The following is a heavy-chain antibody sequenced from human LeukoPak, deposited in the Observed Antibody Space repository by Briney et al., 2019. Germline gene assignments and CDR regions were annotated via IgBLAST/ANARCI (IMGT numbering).Heavy chain of an antibody. D-gene: IGHD3-10*01. CDR2: IYSGGST. Sequence: GGSLRLSCAASGFTVSSNYMNWVRQAPGKGLEWASVIYSGGSTYYADSVKGRFTISRDNSKNTLYLQMNSLRAEDTAVYYCARDRDANWFDPWGQGTLVTVSS. CDR3: ARDRDANWFDP. J-gene: IGHJ5*02. V-gene: IGHV3-53*01. CDR1: GFTVSSNY.